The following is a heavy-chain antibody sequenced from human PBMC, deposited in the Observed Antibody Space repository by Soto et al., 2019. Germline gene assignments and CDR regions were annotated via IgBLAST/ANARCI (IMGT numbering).Heavy chain of an antibody. Sequence: QVQLQESGPGLVKPSETLSLTCTVSGGSISSYYWSWIRQPPGKGLEWIGYIFYSGSTDYNPSLKSRFTISVHTSKNRSSLKLSSSTAADTAVYYCARRYGRAVDIWGQGPMVTVSS. CDR3: ARRYGRAVDI. V-gene: IGHV4-59*08. CDR2: IFYSGST. J-gene: IGHJ3*02. CDR1: GGSISSYY. D-gene: IGHD4-17*01.